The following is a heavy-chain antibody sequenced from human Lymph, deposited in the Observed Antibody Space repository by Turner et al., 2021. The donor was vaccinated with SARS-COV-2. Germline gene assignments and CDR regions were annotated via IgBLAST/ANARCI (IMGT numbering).Heavy chain of an antibody. CDR1: GFTFSSYS. D-gene: IGHD2-15*01. V-gene: IGHV3-48*02. CDR2: ISSSSSTI. Sequence: EVQMVESGGGLVQPGGSMRLSCAASGFTFSSYSMNWVRQAPGKGLEWVSYISSSSSTIYYADSVKGRCTISRDNAKNSLYLQMNSLRDEDTAVYYCARDRGGYGAYYYGMDVWGQGTTVTVSS. CDR3: ARDRGGYGAYYYGMDV. J-gene: IGHJ6*02.